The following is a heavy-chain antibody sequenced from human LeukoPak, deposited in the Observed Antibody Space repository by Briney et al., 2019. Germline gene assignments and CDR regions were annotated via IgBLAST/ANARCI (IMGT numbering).Heavy chain of an antibody. CDR3: ARQRSRGYYGY. J-gene: IGHJ4*02. CDR2: IYPSDSDT. Sequence: GESLKISCKGSGYSFSSYWIGWVRPMPGKGLEWMGIIYPSDSDTSYSPSFQGQVTISADKSISTAYLQWSGLKASDTAIYYCARQRSRGYYGYWGQGTLVTVSS. D-gene: IGHD3-10*01. V-gene: IGHV5-51*01. CDR1: GYSFSSYW.